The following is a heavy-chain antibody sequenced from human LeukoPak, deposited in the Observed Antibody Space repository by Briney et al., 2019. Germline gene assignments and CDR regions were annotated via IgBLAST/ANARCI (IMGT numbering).Heavy chain of an antibody. CDR1: GYSFTSYW. D-gene: IGHD3-10*01. J-gene: IGHJ5*02. CDR2: IDPSDSYT. Sequence: GESLKISCKGSGYSFTSYWISWVRQMPGKGLEWLGRIDPSDSYTNYSPSFKAHVTISADKSISTAYLQWSSLKASDTAMYYCARGTNSYYGSGSYSDWFDPWGQGTLVTVSS. V-gene: IGHV5-10-1*01. CDR3: ARGTNSYYGSGSYSDWFDP.